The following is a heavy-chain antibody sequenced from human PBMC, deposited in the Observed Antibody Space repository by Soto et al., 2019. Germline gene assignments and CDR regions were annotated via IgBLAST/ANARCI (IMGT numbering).Heavy chain of an antibody. Sequence: QVQLQESGPGLVKPSQTLSLTCTVSGGSISSGDYYWSWIRQPPGKGLEWIGYIYYNGSTYYNPSLKSRVTISVDTSKNQFSLKLSSVPAADTAVYYCARGTYYDFWSGPNWFDPWGQGTLVTVPS. J-gene: IGHJ5*02. CDR1: GGSISSGDYY. V-gene: IGHV4-30-4*01. D-gene: IGHD3-3*01. CDR3: ARGTYYDFWSGPNWFDP. CDR2: IYYNGST.